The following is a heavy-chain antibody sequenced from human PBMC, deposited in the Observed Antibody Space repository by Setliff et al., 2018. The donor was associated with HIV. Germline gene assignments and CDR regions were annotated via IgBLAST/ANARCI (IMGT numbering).Heavy chain of an antibody. D-gene: IGHD6-6*01. CDR2: IYTSGRT. V-gene: IGHV4-61*09. CDR1: GGSISSGSYY. CDR3: ARDEQLVRGSHYYYYMDV. Sequence: SETLSLTCTVSGGSISSGSYYWSWIRRPAGKGLEWIGHIYTSGRTNYNPSLKSRVTISVDTSKNQFSLKLSSVTAADTAVYYCARDEQLVRGSHYYYYMDVWGKGTTVTVSS. J-gene: IGHJ6*03.